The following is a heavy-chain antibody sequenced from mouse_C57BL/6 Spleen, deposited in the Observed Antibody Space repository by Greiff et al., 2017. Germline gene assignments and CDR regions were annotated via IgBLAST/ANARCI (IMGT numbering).Heavy chain of an antibody. V-gene: IGHV1-82*01. CDR2: IYPGDGDT. J-gene: IGHJ3*01. D-gene: IGHD3-2*02. CDR3: ARDSSGYGFAY. CDR1: GYAFSSSW. Sequence: VQRVESGPELVKPGASVKISCKASGYAFSSSWMNWVKQRPGKGLEWIGRIYPGDGDTNYNGKFKGKATLTADKSSSTAYMQLSSLTSEDSAVYFCARDSSGYGFAYWGQGTLVTVSA.